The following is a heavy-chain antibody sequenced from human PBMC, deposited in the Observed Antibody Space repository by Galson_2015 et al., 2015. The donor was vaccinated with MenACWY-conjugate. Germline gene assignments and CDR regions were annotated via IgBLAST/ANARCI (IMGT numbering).Heavy chain of an antibody. D-gene: IGHD6-13*01. V-gene: IGHV3-23*01. Sequence: SLRLSCAASGFTFNNYAMSWFHHSPGRGLEWVSAINGDDDQPFYAEAVKGRFTAARDSARNTVYLQMKSLRPEDTAIYYCAKRIAPSGAPYYFDSWGQGTLVTVSS. CDR1: GFTFNNYA. CDR3: AKRIAPSGAPYYFDS. J-gene: IGHJ4*02. CDR2: INGDDDQP.